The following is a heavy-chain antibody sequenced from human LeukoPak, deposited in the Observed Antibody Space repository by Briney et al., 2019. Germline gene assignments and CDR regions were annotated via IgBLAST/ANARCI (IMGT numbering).Heavy chain of an antibody. D-gene: IGHD3-10*01. V-gene: IGHV3-23*01. CDR3: AKRVSYNSGSHFDY. CDR1: GFTFSSYA. Sequence: GGSLRLSCAASGFTFSSYALSWVRQAPGKGLEWVSVVSVSGENTYYADSVKGRLTISRDNSKNTVYLQMNSLRAEDTAIYYCAKRVSYNSGSHFDYWGQGTLVTVSS. CDR2: VSVSGENT. J-gene: IGHJ4*02.